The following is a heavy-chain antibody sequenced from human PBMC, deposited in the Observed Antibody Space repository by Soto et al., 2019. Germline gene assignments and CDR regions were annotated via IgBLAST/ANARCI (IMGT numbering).Heavy chain of an antibody. CDR1: GDSISSPDYY. V-gene: IGHV4-30-4*01. Sequence: SETLSLTCTVSGDSISSPDYYWSWIRQAPGKGLELIGYVYYRGSIYYTPSFESRVSISIDTSKNQFSLRLTSVTAADSAVYFCARVTFTPNWFDSWGQGILVTVS. D-gene: IGHD3-16*01. CDR2: VYYRGSI. CDR3: ARVTFTPNWFDS. J-gene: IGHJ5*01.